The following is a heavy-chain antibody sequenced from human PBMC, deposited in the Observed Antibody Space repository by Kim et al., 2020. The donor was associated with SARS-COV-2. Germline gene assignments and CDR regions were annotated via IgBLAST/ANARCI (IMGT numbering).Heavy chain of an antibody. V-gene: IGHV7-4-1*02. CDR2: INTNTGIP. CDR1: GYTFTSYA. D-gene: IGHD3-3*01. J-gene: IGHJ6*02. Sequence: ASVKVSCKASGYTFTSYAMNWVRQAPGQGLEWMGWINTNTGIPTYAQGFTGRFVFSLDTSVSTAYLQISSLKAEDTAVYYCARDPGVSTIFGVVIRNPNYYGMDVWGQGTTVTVSS. CDR3: ARDPGVSTIFGVVIRNPNYYGMDV.